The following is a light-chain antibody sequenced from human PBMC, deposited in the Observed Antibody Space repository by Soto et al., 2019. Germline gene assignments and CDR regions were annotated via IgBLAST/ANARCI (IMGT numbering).Light chain of an antibody. CDR3: QTYSSLPV. CDR2: AAS. Sequence: DIQMTQSPTSLSASVGDRVTITCRASQGIRNYVAWYQQIPGTAPKLLIYAASTLQSGVPSRFSGSGSGTDFTLTISGLHPEDVATYSCQTYSSLPVFGPGTKVEIK. V-gene: IGKV1-27*01. J-gene: IGKJ3*01. CDR1: QGIRNY.